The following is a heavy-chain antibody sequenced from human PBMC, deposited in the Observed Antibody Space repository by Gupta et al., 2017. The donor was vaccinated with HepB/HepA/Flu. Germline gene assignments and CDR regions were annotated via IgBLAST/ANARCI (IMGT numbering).Heavy chain of an antibody. Sequence: QVPLVESGGGVVQPGRSLRPSCAAPGFAFSSFAMHWVRQAPGKGLEWVAVISDDGSNKYYADAVKGRFTISRDNSKNTLYLQMNSLRAEDTAVYYCARSNYYDSSGYLYYFDYWGQGTRVTVAS. V-gene: IGHV3-30-3*01. D-gene: IGHD3-22*01. CDR3: ARSNYYDSSGYLYYFDY. CDR2: ISDDGSNK. J-gene: IGHJ4*02. CDR1: GFAFSSFA.